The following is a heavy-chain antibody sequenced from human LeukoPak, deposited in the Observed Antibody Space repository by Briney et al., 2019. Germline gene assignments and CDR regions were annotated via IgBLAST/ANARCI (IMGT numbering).Heavy chain of an antibody. V-gene: IGHV4-34*01. CDR3: ARERVLRYFDWSHIYFDY. Sequence: SETLSLMCAVYGGSFSGYYWRWIRQPPGKGLEWIGEINHSGSTNYNPSLKSRVTISVDTSKNQFSLKLSSVTAADTAVYYCARERVLRYFDWSHIYFDYWGQRTLVTVSS. CDR2: INHSGST. J-gene: IGHJ4*02. CDR1: GGSFSGYY. D-gene: IGHD3-9*01.